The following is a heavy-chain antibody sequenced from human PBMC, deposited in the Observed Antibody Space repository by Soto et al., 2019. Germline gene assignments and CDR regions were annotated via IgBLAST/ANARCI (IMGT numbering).Heavy chain of an antibody. J-gene: IGHJ4*02. CDR2: ISTSGDST. V-gene: IGHV3-23*01. D-gene: IGHD2-2*01. CDR1: GFTFSNYA. CDR3: AKDFLGYCSSTSCYYDY. Sequence: GGSLRLSCAASGFTFSNYAMTWVRQATGKGLEWVSAISTSGDSTYYADSVKGRFTISRDNSKNTLYLQMNSLRAEDTAVYYCAKDFLGYCSSTSCYYDYWGQGTLVTVSS.